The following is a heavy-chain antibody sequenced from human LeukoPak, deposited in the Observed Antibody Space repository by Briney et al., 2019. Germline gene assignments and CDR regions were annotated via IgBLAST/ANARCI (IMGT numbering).Heavy chain of an antibody. CDR3: ARHSVFVVVVAAKYNWFDP. V-gene: IGHV4-39*01. D-gene: IGHD2-15*01. Sequence: SETLSLTCTVSGGSISSSSYYWGWIRQPPGKGLEWIGSIYYSGSTYYNPSLKSRVTISVDTSKNQFSLKLSSVTAADTAVYYCARHSVFVVVVAAKYNWFDPWGQGTLVTVSS. J-gene: IGHJ5*02. CDR2: IYYSGST. CDR1: GGSISSSSYY.